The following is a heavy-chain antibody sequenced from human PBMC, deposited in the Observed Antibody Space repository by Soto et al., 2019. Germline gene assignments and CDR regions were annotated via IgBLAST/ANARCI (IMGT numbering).Heavy chain of an antibody. Sequence: ASVKVSCKASGYTFTSYGISWVRQAPGQGLEWMGWISAYNGNTNYAQKFQGRVTITADESTSTAYMELSSLRSEDTAVYYCARVTVEGATPDWGQGTLVTVSS. CDR2: ISAYNGNT. V-gene: IGHV1-18*01. D-gene: IGHD1-26*01. J-gene: IGHJ4*02. CDR3: ARVTVEGATPD. CDR1: GYTFTSYG.